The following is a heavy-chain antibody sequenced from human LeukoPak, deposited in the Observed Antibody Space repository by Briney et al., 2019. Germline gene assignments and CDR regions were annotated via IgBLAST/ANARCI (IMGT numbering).Heavy chain of an antibody. J-gene: IGHJ3*02. CDR2: ISVSGSST. D-gene: IGHD1-26*01. CDR1: GFTFSSYA. Sequence: PGGSLRLSCAASGFTFSSYAMSWVRQAPGKGLKCVTAISVSGSSTYYADSVKGRFTISRDNSKNTLYLQMDSLRAEDTAVYYCAKRRGGSYYDAFDIWGQGTMVTVSS. V-gene: IGHV3-23*01. CDR3: AKRRGGSYYDAFDI.